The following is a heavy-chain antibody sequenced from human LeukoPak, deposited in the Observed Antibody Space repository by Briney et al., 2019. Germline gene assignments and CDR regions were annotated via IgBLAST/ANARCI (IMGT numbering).Heavy chain of an antibody. Sequence: GGSLRLSCAASGFTFSSYWMSWVRQAPGKGPEWVANIKQDGSEKYNVDSVKGRFTISRDNAKNSPYLQMNSLRAEDTAVYYCAKDGTEISMIVSGGYYQHWGQGTLVTVSS. J-gene: IGHJ1*01. CDR3: AKDGTEISMIVSGGYYQH. V-gene: IGHV3-7*01. CDR1: GFTFSSYW. D-gene: IGHD3-22*01. CDR2: IKQDGSEK.